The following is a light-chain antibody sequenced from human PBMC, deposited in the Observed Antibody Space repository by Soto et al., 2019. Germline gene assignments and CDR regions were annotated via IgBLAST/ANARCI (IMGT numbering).Light chain of an antibody. J-gene: IGKJ4*01. CDR2: AAS. Sequence: DIQMTQSPSSLSASVGDRVTITCRASQTISMYLNWYQQKPGKAPILLISAASSLESGVPSRFSGSRSGTEFTLTISSLQPEDCATYYCQQSYSTPPLTFGGGTKVDMK. V-gene: IGKV1-39*01. CDR3: QQSYSTPPLT. CDR1: QTISMY.